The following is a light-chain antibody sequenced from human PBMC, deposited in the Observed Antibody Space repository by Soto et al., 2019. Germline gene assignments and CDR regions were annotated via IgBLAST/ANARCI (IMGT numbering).Light chain of an antibody. V-gene: IGKV3-15*01. J-gene: IGKJ2*01. CDR2: GSS. CDR1: QSVGSN. Sequence: EIVMTQSPATLSVSPGERATLSCRASQSVGSNLAWYQQKPGQAPSLLIYGSSTTATGIPARFSGSGSGTEFTLTISSLQSEDFAFYYCQQYNSWTPYTFGQGTKLEI. CDR3: QQYNSWTPYT.